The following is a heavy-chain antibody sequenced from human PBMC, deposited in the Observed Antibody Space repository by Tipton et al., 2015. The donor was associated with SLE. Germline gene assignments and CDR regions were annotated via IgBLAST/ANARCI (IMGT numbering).Heavy chain of an antibody. CDR2: MSSNGVST. Sequence: SLRLSCTASGFTFSSYSMHWVRQAPEKGLEYVSTMSSNGVSTYYGDSVRGRFTVSRDNSKNTLYLQMGSLRPEDTAVYYCAKEGQVGGGTFDVWGQGTLVTVSS. CDR1: GFTFSSYS. J-gene: IGHJ3*01. D-gene: IGHD2-21*01. V-gene: IGHV3-64*02. CDR3: AKEGQVGGGTFDV.